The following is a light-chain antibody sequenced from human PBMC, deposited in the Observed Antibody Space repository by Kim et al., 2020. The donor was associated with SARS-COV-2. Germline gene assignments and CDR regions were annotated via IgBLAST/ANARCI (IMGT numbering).Light chain of an antibody. V-gene: IGKV3-20*01. CDR2: GAS. Sequence: EVVLTQSPGTLSLSPGERATLSCRASQSVSSVYLAWYQQKPGQAPRLVIYGASSRATGIPDRFSGGGSGTDLTLTISRLEPEDFAVYYCQQYGNSPITFGQGTRLEIK. J-gene: IGKJ5*01. CDR1: QSVSSVY. CDR3: QQYGNSPIT.